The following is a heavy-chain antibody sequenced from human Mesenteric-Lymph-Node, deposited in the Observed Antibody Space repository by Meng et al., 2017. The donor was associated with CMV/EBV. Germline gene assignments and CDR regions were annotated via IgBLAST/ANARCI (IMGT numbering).Heavy chain of an antibody. CDR1: AFTFSSFG. CDR2: IRYDGSNK. CDR3: AKEGVDTAMVGGAFDI. Sequence: GESLKISCGASAFTFSSFGMHWVRQAPGKGLEWVAFIRYDGSNKFYADSVKGRFTISRDNSKNTLYLQMNSLRAEDTAVYYCAKEGVDTAMVGGAFDIWGQGTTVTVSS. V-gene: IGHV3-30*02. J-gene: IGHJ3*02. D-gene: IGHD5-18*01.